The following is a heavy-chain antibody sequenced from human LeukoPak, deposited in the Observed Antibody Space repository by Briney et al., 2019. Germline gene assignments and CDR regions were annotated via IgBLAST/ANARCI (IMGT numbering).Heavy chain of an antibody. Sequence: PSETLSPTCTVSGGSISSYYWSWIRQPPGKGLEWIGYIYYSGSTYYNPSLKSRVTISVDTSKNQFSLKLSSVTAADTAVYYCAREGTGYFDYWGQGTLVTVSS. CDR1: GGSISSYY. CDR3: AREGTGYFDY. D-gene: IGHD1/OR15-1a*01. V-gene: IGHV4-59*06. CDR2: IYYSGST. J-gene: IGHJ4*02.